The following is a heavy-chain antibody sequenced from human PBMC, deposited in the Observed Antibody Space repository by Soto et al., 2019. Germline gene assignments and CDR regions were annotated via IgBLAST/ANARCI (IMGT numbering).Heavy chain of an antibody. Sequence: GGSLRLSCAASGFTFRDAWMSWVRQAPGKGLEWVGRIKRRADGGTTDYAAPVKGRFIISRDDSKNTLYLQMDSLKTEDTAVYFCTTAATTVTTIDYWGQGTLVTVSS. CDR3: TTAATTVTTIDY. CDR1: GFTFRDAW. V-gene: IGHV3-15*01. D-gene: IGHD4-17*01. J-gene: IGHJ4*02. CDR2: IKRRADGGTT.